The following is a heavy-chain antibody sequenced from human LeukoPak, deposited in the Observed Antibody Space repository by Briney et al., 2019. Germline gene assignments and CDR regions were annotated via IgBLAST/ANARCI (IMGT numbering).Heavy chain of an antibody. CDR2: IYYSGST. J-gene: IGHJ4*02. D-gene: IGHD1-26*01. CDR1: GVSLSIVDYY. V-gene: IGHV4-39*01. CDR3: ARPDSGSEGFDY. Sequence: PSETLSLTCTVSGVSLSIVDYYWGWIRQPPGKGLEWIGSIYYSGSTYYKPSLKSRVTISVDTSKNQFSLKLSSVTAADTAVYYCARPDSGSEGFDYWGQGTLVTVSS.